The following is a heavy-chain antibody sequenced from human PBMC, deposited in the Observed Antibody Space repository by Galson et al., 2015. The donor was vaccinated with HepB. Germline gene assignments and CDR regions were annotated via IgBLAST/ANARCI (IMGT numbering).Heavy chain of an antibody. CDR3: AKSQWARYGGCGVDCHWLDY. Sequence: SLRLSCAASGFTFSTYAMSWVRQAPGKGLEWVSAISGSGGRTYYADSVKGRFTISRDNSKNTMYLQMNSLRADDTAVYYCAKSQWARYGGCGVDCHWLDYWGQGTLVTVSS. CDR1: GFTFSTYA. J-gene: IGHJ4*02. D-gene: IGHD2-21*02. CDR2: ISGSGGRT. V-gene: IGHV3-23*01.